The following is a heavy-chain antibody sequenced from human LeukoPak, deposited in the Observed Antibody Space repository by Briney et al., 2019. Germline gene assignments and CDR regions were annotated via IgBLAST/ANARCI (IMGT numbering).Heavy chain of an antibody. D-gene: IGHD4-11*01. CDR3: ARDDDYSNYYAFDI. J-gene: IGHJ3*02. CDR2: ISAYNGNT. Sequence: ASVKVSCKASGYTFTSYGISWVRQAPGQGLEWMGWISAYNGNTNYAQKLQGRVTMTTDTSTSTAYMELRSLRSDDTALYYCARDDDYSNYYAFDIWGQGTMVTVSS. CDR1: GYTFTSYG. V-gene: IGHV1-18*01.